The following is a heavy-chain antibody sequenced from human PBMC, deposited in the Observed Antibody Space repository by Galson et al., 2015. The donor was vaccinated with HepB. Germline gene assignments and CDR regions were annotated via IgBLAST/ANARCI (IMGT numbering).Heavy chain of an antibody. CDR3: AKDMTVVPPDDAFDI. CDR1: GFTFSSYS. J-gene: IGHJ3*02. D-gene: IGHD3-22*01. Sequence: SLRLSCAASGFTFSSYSMNWVRQAPGKGLEWVSAISGSGGSTYYADSVKGRFTISRDNSKNTLYLQMNSLRAEDTAVYCCAKDMTVVPPDDAFDIWGQGTMVTVSS. V-gene: IGHV3-23*01. CDR2: ISGSGGST.